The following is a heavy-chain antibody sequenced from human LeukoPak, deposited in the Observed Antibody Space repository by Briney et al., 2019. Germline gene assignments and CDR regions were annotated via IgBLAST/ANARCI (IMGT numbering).Heavy chain of an antibody. J-gene: IGHJ4*02. Sequence: GGSLRLSCAAFGFTFTDAWMSGVRHAPGKGLEWVVGIKSTADGGTTDYAARVRGRFTISRDDSKNSLYLQMNSLKTEDTAVYFCATQLRWEVRDDNDFWGQGTLVTVSP. CDR1: GFTFTDAW. D-gene: IGHD1-26*01. CDR2: IKSTADGGTT. CDR3: ATQLRWEVRDDNDF. V-gene: IGHV3-15*01.